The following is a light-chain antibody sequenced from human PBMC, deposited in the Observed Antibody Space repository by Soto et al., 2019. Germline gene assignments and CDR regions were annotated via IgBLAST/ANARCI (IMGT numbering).Light chain of an antibody. CDR3: QSYDTGLVV. V-gene: IGLV1-40*01. CDR2: DNN. J-gene: IGLJ2*01. Sequence: QPVLTQPPSVSGAPGQRVTISCTGSSSNIGSGYNVHWYQQLPGTAPKLLIYDNNNRPSGVPDRFSGSKSGTSASLAITGLQGADEADYYCQSYDTGLVVFGGGTKVTVL. CDR1: SSNIGSGYN.